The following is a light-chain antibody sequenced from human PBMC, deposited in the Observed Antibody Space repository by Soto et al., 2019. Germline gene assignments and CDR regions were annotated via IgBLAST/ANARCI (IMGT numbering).Light chain of an antibody. J-gene: IGLJ1*01. CDR1: SSNIGTNT. CDR2: SNN. Sequence: QSVLTQPPSASGTPGQRVTISCSGSSSNIGTNTVNWYQQLPGTAPKLLIYSNNQRPSGVPDRFSGSKSGTSASLAISGLQSEDEADYHCAAWDDSLRGYVFGSGTKVTVL. CDR3: AAWDDSLRGYV. V-gene: IGLV1-44*01.